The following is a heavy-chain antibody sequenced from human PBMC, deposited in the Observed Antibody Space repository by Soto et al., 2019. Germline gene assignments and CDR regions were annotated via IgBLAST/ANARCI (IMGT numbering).Heavy chain of an antibody. V-gene: IGHV3-53*01. CDR2: IYSGGYT. J-gene: IGHJ4*02. CDR1: GFTVSNNY. CDR3: GTPPGGGGY. D-gene: IGHD2-15*01. Sequence: EVQLVESGGGLIQPGGSLRLSCAVSGFTVSNNYMSWVRQAPGKGLEGVSVIYSGGYTAYGDSVKGRFTISRDNSKNTLNLQVNSPRAGAPAGFSWGTPPGGGGYWGQGTLVTVSS.